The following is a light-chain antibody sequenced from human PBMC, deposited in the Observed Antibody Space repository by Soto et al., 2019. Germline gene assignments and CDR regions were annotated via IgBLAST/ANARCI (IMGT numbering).Light chain of an antibody. CDR1: SRDVGGYDY. V-gene: IGLV2-14*01. Sequence: QPDSVSGSPGQSITISCTGTSRDVGGYDYVSWYQQHPGKAPKLMIYDVSNRPSGASNRFSGSKSGNTASLTISGLQAEDEADYYCSSYTRSSTLAVFGGGTKLTVL. CDR3: SSYTRSSTLAV. J-gene: IGLJ3*02. CDR2: DVS.